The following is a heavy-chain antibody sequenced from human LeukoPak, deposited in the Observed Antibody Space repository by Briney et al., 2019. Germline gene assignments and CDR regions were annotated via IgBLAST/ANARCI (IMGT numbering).Heavy chain of an antibody. Sequence: PGGSLRLSCAASGFTVSSNYMSWVRQAPGKGLEWVSAISGSGGSTYYADSVKGRFTISRDNSKNTLYLQMNSLRAEDTAVYYCAKLTAGTVYWGQGTLVTVSS. V-gene: IGHV3-23*01. D-gene: IGHD6-13*01. J-gene: IGHJ4*02. CDR2: ISGSGGST. CDR1: GFTVSSNY. CDR3: AKLTAGTVY.